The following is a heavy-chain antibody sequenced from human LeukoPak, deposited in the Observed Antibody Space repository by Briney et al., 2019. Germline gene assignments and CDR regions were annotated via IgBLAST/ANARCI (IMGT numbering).Heavy chain of an antibody. CDR3: ARGGPPAALRAYFDS. V-gene: IGHV1-69*13. Sequence: SVEVSCKTSGGNFKNFGIAWVRQAPGQGLEWMGGLLPLFGRTDYAQKFRDRLRINADEFTSTAYMELINLRPEDTALYFRARGGPPAALRAYFDSWGQGTQVTVSS. J-gene: IGHJ4*02. CDR2: LLPLFGRT. D-gene: IGHD2-2*01. CDR1: GGNFKNFG.